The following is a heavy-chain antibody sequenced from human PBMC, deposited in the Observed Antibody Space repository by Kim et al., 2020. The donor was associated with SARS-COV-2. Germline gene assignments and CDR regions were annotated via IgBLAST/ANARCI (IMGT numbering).Heavy chain of an antibody. CDR1: GGSISSGSYY. V-gene: IGHV4-61*02. J-gene: IGHJ5*02. CDR3: ASGQRWLQDTGDNWFDP. D-gene: IGHD5-12*01. CDR2: IYTSGST. Sequence: SETLSLTCTVSGGSISSGSYYWSWIRQPAGKGLEWIGRIYTSGSTNYNPSLKSRVTISVDTSKNQFSLKLSSVTAADTAVYYCASGQRWLQDTGDNWFDPWGQGTLVTVSS.